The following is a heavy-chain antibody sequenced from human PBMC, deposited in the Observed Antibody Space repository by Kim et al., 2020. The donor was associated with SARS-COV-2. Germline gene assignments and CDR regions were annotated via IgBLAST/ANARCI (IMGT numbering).Heavy chain of an antibody. V-gene: IGHV3-48*03. CDR1: GFTFSNYE. J-gene: IGHJ4*02. CDR2: ISLSGSIT. CDR3: TRDADVVLPLKYFDL. D-gene: IGHD2-15*01. Sequence: GGSLRLFCAASGFTFSNYEMNWVRQAPGREPEWISFISLSGSITDYADSVKGRFTVSRDNAKKSLYLQMNSLRPDDTAVYYCTRDADVVLPLKYFDLWGQRTLVTVSS.